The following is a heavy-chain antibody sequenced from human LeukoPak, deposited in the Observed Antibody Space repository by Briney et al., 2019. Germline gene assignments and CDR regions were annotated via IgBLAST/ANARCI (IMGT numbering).Heavy chain of an antibody. Sequence: GGSLRLSCAASGFTFSSYWMSWVRQAPGKGLEWVANIKQDGSEKYYVDSVKGRFTTSRDNAKNSLYLQMNSLRAEDTAVYYCARDGYYYDSSGPSDYWGQGTLVTVSS. CDR1: GFTFSSYW. D-gene: IGHD3-22*01. J-gene: IGHJ4*02. V-gene: IGHV3-7*01. CDR3: ARDGYYYDSSGPSDY. CDR2: IKQDGSEK.